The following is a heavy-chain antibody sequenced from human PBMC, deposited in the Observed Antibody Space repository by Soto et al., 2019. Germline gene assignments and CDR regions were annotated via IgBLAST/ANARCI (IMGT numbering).Heavy chain of an antibody. Sequence: PGGSLRLSCSASGFTFANYAMSWVRQAPGKGLEWVSGIGLSGRETYYADSVKGLFSMSRDNSKNTLYLEMNKLRGEDTTACFFAYQRLYSASALVVSVNYWGQGTLVTVSS. D-gene: IGHD2-15*01. J-gene: IGHJ4*02. CDR2: IGLSGRET. CDR1: GFTFANYA. CDR3: AYQRLYSASALVVSVNY. V-gene: IGHV3-23*01.